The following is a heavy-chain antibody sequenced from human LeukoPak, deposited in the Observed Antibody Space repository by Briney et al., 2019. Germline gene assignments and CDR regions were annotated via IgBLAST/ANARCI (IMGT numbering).Heavy chain of an antibody. D-gene: IGHD1-1*01. V-gene: IGHV1-18*01. J-gene: IGHJ5*02. CDR3: ARDQLSRGVWFDP. Sequence: FQGRVTMTTDTSTSTAYMELRSLRSDDTAVYYCARDQLSRGVWFDPWGQGTLVTVSS.